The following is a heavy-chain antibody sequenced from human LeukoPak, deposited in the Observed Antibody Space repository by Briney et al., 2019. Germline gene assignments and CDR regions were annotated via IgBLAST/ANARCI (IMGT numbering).Heavy chain of an antibody. J-gene: IGHJ4*02. CDR1: GFSLSTSGMY. D-gene: IGHD3-9*01. Sequence: SGPALVHPTQTLTLTFTFSGFSLSTSGMYVGWIRQSPGKALEWLALIDWDDDKYYSTSLKTRLTISKETSKNQVVLTMTNMDPVDTATYYCARERDIYFASFDYWGQGTLVTVPS. CDR2: IDWDDDK. CDR3: ARERDIYFASFDY. V-gene: IGHV2-70*01.